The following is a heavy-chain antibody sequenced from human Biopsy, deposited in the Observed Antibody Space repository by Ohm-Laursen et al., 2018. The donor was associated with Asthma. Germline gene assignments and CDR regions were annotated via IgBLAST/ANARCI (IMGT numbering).Heavy chain of an antibody. CDR2: HDHEEGGT. Sequence: SVTVSCQFSGYSLTDLSMHWVRQAPGQGLEWMGGHDHEEGGTVTARRFQGRVTMTEDTSTDTAYMELSSLSSDDTAVYYCASDFPKDYVRYNFQFWGQGTLVTVSS. D-gene: IGHD4-17*01. CDR3: ASDFPKDYVRYNFQF. V-gene: IGHV1-24*01. CDR1: GYSLTDLS. J-gene: IGHJ4*02.